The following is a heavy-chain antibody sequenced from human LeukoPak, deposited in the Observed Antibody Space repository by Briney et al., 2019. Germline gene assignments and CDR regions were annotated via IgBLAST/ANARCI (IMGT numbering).Heavy chain of an antibody. CDR2: INHSGST. Sequence: SETLSLTCAVYGGSFSGYYWSWLRQPPGKGLEWIGEINHSGSTNYNPSLKSRVTISVDTSKNQFSLKLSSVTAADTAVYYCARSLLWFGSHFDYWGQGTLVTVSS. CDR1: GGSFSGYY. CDR3: ARSLLWFGSHFDY. V-gene: IGHV4-34*01. D-gene: IGHD3-10*01. J-gene: IGHJ4*02.